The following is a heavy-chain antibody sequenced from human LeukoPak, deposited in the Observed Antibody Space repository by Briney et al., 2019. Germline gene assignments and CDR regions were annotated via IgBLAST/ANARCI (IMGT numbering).Heavy chain of an antibody. CDR1: GYTFRSYG. V-gene: IGHV1-18*01. Sequence: ASVKVSXKASGYTFRSYGIYWVRQAPGLGLEWMGWISAYNANTKYAQKFQGRVTMTTDTSTSTAYMELRSLRSDDTAVYYCARWWLSSIGNWFDPWGQGTLVTVSS. D-gene: IGHD3-22*01. J-gene: IGHJ5*02. CDR2: ISAYNANT. CDR3: ARWWLSSIGNWFDP.